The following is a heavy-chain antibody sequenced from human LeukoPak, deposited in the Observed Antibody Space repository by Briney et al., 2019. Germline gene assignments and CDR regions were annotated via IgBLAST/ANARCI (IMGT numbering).Heavy chain of an antibody. D-gene: IGHD3-10*01. CDR2: IHNSGTT. Sequence: TPSGTRSLSGAVSGGPCSGYFWSWIRQSSGKGLEWIGEIHNSGTTNYNPSLNSRVTISEDTSKNQFYLNLSSVTAADTAVYYCARRYYYNLGSFPFDFWGQGTLVTVSS. J-gene: IGHJ4*02. CDR1: GGPCSGYF. V-gene: IGHV4-34*01. CDR3: ARRYYYNLGSFPFDF.